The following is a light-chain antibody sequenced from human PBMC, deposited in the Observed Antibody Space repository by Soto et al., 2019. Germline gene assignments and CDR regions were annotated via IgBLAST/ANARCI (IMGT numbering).Light chain of an antibody. V-gene: IGKV3-20*01. J-gene: IGKJ1*01. CDR1: QSFSSTF. CDR3: QQYASSVT. Sequence: PGDRATLSCRASQSFSSTFFAWYQQKPGQAPRLLIYGASSRATVIPDRFSRSGSGTDFTLTISRLEPEDFAVYYCQQYASSVTFGQGTKVEIK. CDR2: GAS.